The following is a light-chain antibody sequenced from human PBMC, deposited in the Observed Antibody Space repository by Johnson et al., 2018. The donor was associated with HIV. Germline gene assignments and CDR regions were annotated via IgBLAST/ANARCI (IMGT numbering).Light chain of an antibody. CDR2: ENN. J-gene: IGLJ1*01. Sequence: QSVLTQSPSVSAAPGQKVTISCSGSSSNIGNNYVSWYRQLPGTAPKLLIYENNKRPSGIPDRFSGSKSGTSATLGITGLQTGDEADYYCGTWDSSLGYVFGTGTKVTVL. CDR3: GTWDSSLGYV. V-gene: IGLV1-51*02. CDR1: SSNIGNNY.